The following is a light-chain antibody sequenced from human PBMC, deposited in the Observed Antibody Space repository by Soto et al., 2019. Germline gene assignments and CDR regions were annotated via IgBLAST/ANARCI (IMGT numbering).Light chain of an antibody. CDR2: LND. CDR1: GSNIGSNP. V-gene: IGLV1-44*01. J-gene: IGLJ3*02. CDR3: AAWDDSLHARV. Sequence: QSVLTQPPSASGTPGQRVTISCSGSGSNIGSNPLNWYQQLPGAAPTLLIYLNDQRPSGVPDRFSGSKSGTSASLAISGLQSEDEADYYWAAWDDSLHARVFGGGTTLTVL.